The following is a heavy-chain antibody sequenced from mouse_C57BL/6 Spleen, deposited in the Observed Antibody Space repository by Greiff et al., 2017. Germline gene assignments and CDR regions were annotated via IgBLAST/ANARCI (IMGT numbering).Heavy chain of an antibody. Sequence: QVQLQQPGAELVKPGASVKLSCKASGYTFTSYWMHWVKQRPGQGLEWIGMIHPNSGSTNYNEKFKSKATLTVDKSSSTAYMQLSSLTSEDSAVYYCATYDGYYVRAMDYWGQGTSVTVAS. CDR2: IHPNSGST. V-gene: IGHV1-64*01. J-gene: IGHJ4*01. CDR3: ATYDGYYVRAMDY. D-gene: IGHD2-3*01. CDR1: GYTFTSYW.